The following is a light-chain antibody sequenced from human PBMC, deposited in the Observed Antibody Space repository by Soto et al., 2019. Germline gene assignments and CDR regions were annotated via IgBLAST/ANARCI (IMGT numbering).Light chain of an antibody. J-gene: IGKJ5*01. CDR1: QSLSSNY. Sequence: ELVITQSPANLSVSPGERTNLSFRASQSLSSNYLAWYQQRPGQAPRLLISDASNRATGIPASFSGSASGTDFTLTISSLEPEDFAVYYCHQRSNSIPCGQGTRLEIK. CDR2: DAS. V-gene: IGKV3D-20*02. CDR3: HQRSNSIP.